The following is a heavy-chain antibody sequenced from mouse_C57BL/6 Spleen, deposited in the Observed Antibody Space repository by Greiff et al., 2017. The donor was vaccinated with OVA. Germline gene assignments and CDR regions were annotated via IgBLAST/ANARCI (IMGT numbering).Heavy chain of an antibody. Sequence: SGPELVKPGASVKISCKASGYTFTDYYMNWVKQSPGKSLEWIGDINPNNGGTSYNQKFKGKATLTVDKSSSTAYMELRSLTSEDSAVYYCARRAYSNYGFAYWGQGTLVTVSA. CDR2: INPNNGGT. V-gene: IGHV1-26*01. D-gene: IGHD2-5*01. J-gene: IGHJ3*01. CDR3: ARRAYSNYGFAY. CDR1: GYTFTDYY.